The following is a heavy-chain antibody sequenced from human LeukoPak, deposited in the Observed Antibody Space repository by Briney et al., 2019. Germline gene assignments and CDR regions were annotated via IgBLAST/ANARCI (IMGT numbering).Heavy chain of an antibody. V-gene: IGHV3-7*01. CDR3: ARDRYSSSWYLSATQPKGLSY. Sequence: GGSLRLSCAASGFTFSSYWMSWVRQAPGKGLEWMANIKQDGSEKYYVDSVKGRFTISRDNAKNSLYLQMNSLRAEDTAVYYCARDRYSSSWYLSATQPKGLSYWGQGTLVTVSS. CDR1: GFTFSSYW. CDR2: IKQDGSEK. D-gene: IGHD6-13*01. J-gene: IGHJ4*02.